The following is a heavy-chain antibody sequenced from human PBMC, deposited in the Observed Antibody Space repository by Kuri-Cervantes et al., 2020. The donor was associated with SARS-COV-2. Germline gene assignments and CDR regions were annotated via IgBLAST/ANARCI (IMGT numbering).Heavy chain of an antibody. CDR3: ARLGVAAAGSYYYYGMDV. V-gene: IGHV3-30*03. CDR2: ISYDGSNK. CDR1: GFTFSSYG. J-gene: IGHJ6*02. D-gene: IGHD6-13*01. Sequence: LSLTCAASGFTFSSYGMHWVRQAPGKGLEWVAVISYDGSNKYYADSVKGRFTISRDNSKNTLYLQMNSLRAEDTAVYYCARLGVAAAGSYYYYGMDVWGQGTTVTVSS.